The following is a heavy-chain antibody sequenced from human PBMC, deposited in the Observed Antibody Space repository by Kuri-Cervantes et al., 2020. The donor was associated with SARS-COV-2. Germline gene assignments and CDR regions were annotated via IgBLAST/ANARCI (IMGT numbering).Heavy chain of an antibody. Sequence: GGSLRLSCVASGFTFSSYWMHWVRQAPGKGLVWVSRLTNDGSDAIFADFVKGRFTISRDNAKNMLYLYMNSLRADDTAVYYCARDSMTTRDFDYWGQGTLVTVSS. D-gene: IGHD4-11*01. CDR2: LTNDGSDA. CDR3: ARDSMTTRDFDY. V-gene: IGHV3-74*01. CDR1: GFTFSSYW. J-gene: IGHJ4*02.